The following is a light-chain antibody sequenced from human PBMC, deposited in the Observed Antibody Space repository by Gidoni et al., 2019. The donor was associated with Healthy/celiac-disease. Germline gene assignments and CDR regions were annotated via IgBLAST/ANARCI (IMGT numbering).Light chain of an antibody. CDR1: KLGDKY. CDR3: QAWDSSTGV. J-gene: IGLJ1*01. V-gene: IGLV3-1*01. CDR2: QDS. Sequence: SYDLPQPHSVSVSPGPTASITCSGDKLGDKYACWHQQKPGQSPVLVIYQDSKRPSGITERFSGSNSGNTATLTISGTQAMDEAYYYCQAWDSSTGVFGTGTKVTVL.